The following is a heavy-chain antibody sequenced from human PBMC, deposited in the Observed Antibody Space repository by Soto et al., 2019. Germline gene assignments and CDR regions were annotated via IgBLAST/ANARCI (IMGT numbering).Heavy chain of an antibody. CDR1: GYTFTSYA. J-gene: IGHJ4*02. Sequence: QVQLVQSGAEVKKPGASVKVSCKASGYTFTSYAMHWVRQAPGQRLEWMGWINAGNGNTKYSQKFQGRVTITRDTSASTAYMELSSLRSEDTAVYYCARANGPYYYDSSGYYLPDYWGQGTLVTVSS. V-gene: IGHV1-3*01. D-gene: IGHD3-22*01. CDR3: ARANGPYYYDSSGYYLPDY. CDR2: INAGNGNT.